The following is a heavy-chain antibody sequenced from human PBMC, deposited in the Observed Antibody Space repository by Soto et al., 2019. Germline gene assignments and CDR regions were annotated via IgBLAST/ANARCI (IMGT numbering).Heavy chain of an antibody. J-gene: IGHJ2*01. V-gene: IGHV4-31*01. CDR1: GGSISSGGYY. CDR3: AASGYELSAAGHSWYFDL. Sequence: QVQLQESGPGLVKPSQTLSLTCTVSGGSISSGGYYWSWIRQHPGKGLEWIGYIYYSGSTYYNPSLKSQVTLSVDTSKNLFSLKLSSVTAAARALYYCAASGYELSAAGHSWYFDLWGRGTLVTVSS. CDR2: IYYSGST. D-gene: IGHD5-12*01.